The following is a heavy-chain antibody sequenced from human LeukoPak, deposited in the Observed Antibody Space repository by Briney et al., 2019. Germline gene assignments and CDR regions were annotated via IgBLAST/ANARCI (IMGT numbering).Heavy chain of an antibody. Sequence: GESLKISCECSGFDFTAYGIAWVRQMPGKGLEWVGNIYPGGSNGRYSPSFQGQVTMSADKSITTVYLQWSSLKASDTAMYYCAVVYSSVWAIDYWGQGTLVTVSS. V-gene: IGHV5-51*01. CDR2: IYPGGSNG. CDR1: GFDFTAYG. J-gene: IGHJ4*02. D-gene: IGHD6-19*01. CDR3: AVVYSSVWAIDY.